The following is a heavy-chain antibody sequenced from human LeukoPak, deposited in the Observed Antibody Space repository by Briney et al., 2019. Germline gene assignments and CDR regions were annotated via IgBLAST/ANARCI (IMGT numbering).Heavy chain of an antibody. Sequence: GGSLRLSCAASGFTFSDYYMSWIRQAPGKGLEWVSYISSSGSTIYYADSVKGRFTISRDNAKNSLYLQMNSLRAEDTAVYYCARGIRDSSSRDAFDIWGQGTMVTVSS. D-gene: IGHD6-13*01. V-gene: IGHV3-11*04. J-gene: IGHJ3*02. CDR2: ISSSGSTI. CDR3: ARGIRDSSSRDAFDI. CDR1: GFTFSDYY.